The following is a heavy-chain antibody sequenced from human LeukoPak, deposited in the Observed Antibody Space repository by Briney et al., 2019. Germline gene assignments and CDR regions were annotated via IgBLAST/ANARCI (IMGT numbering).Heavy chain of an antibody. D-gene: IGHD6-6*01. V-gene: IGHV3-9*01. J-gene: IGHJ4*02. CDR1: GFTFDNYA. CDR3: AKDISSGSSSVV. CDR2: ISWNSGSI. Sequence: GGSRRLSCAASGFTFDNYAMHWVRQAPGKGLEWVSGISWNSGSIGYADSVKGRFTISRDNAKNSLYLQMNSLRAEDTALYYCAKDISSGSSSVVWGQGTLVTVSS.